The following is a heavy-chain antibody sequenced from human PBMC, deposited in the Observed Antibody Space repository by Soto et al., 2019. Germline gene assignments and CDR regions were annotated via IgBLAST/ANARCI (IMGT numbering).Heavy chain of an antibody. V-gene: IGHV1-69*01. D-gene: IGHD3-22*01. CDR3: ATGSNYYETSALAY. J-gene: IGHJ4*02. Sequence: QVQLVQSVAEVKKPGSSVKVSCKASGDSFSSYAISWVRQAPGHGLEWMGRIIPIFGTPNYAQRVEGRDTITADESTSTANMELSSLRSDDTAVYYCATGSNYYETSALAYWGQGTLVTVSS. CDR1: GDSFSSYA. CDR2: IIPIFGTP.